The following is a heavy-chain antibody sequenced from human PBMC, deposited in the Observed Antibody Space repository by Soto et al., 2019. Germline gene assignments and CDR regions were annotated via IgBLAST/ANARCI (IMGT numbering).Heavy chain of an antibody. J-gene: IGHJ4*02. V-gene: IGHV5-51*01. CDR1: GYSLTSNW. CDR3: ARHYRRFDY. Sequence: SLKVSCNDSGYSLTSNWIAWVRQMPGKGLEWMGVIYSGDSQTKYSPSFQGQVTISGDKSINTAYLQWSSLKASDTAMYYCARHYRRFDYWGQGTLVT. CDR2: IYSGDSQT.